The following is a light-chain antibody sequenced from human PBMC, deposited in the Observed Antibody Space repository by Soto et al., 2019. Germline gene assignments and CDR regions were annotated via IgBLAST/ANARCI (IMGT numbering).Light chain of an antibody. V-gene: IGKV3-20*01. CDR1: QSVSSSY. J-gene: IGKJ4*01. Sequence: ELVMTQSPAPLSVSPGERATLSCRASQSVSSSYLAWYQQKPGQAPRLLIYGASSRATGIPDRFSGSGSGTDFTLTISRLEPEDFAVYYCQQYGSSPLTFGGGTKVDIK. CDR2: GAS. CDR3: QQYGSSPLT.